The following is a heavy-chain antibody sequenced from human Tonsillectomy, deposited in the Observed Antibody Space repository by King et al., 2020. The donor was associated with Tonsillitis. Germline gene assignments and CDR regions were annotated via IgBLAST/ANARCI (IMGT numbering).Heavy chain of an antibody. CDR2: MYFGGIT. V-gene: IGHV4-39*01. D-gene: IGHD1-14*01. Sequence: QLQESGPGLVKPSETLSLSCTVSGGSVSSSLFYWGWIRQPPGKGLEWIGSMYFGGITYYNPSLTSRVTISVDTSKSQFSLKLRSVTAADSAVYYCATHNTTILYFDSWGRGTLVTVSS. J-gene: IGHJ4*02. CDR3: ATHNTTILYFDS. CDR1: GGSVSSSLFY.